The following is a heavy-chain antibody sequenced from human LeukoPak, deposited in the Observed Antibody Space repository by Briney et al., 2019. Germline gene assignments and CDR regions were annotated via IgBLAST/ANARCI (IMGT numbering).Heavy chain of an antibody. CDR3: ARGRAGALYFDY. J-gene: IGHJ4*02. CDR1: GGSFSGYY. V-gene: IGHV4-34*01. Sequence: SETLSLTCAVYGGSFSGYYWSWIRQPPGKGLEWIGEINHSGSTNYNPSLKSRATISVDTSKNQFSLKLSSVTAADTAVYYCARGRAGALYFDYWGQGTLVTVSS. CDR2: INHSGST. D-gene: IGHD4-17*01.